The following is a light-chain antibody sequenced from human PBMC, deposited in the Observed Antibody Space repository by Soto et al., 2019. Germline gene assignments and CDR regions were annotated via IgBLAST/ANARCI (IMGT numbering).Light chain of an antibody. V-gene: IGKV3-11*01. CDR1: QSVSSY. CDR3: QQRSNWPYT. CDR2: DAS. J-gene: IGKJ2*01. Sequence: EIVLPQSPATLSLSPGERATLSCRASQSVSSYLAWYQQNPGQAPRLLVHDASNRATGIPARFSGSGSGTDFTLTISSLGPEDFAVYYCQQRSNWPYTFGQGTKLEIK.